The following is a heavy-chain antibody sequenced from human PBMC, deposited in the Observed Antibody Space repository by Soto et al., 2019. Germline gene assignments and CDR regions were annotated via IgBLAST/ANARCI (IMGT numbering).Heavy chain of an antibody. CDR2: IYYSGST. Sequence: QVQLQESGPGLVKPSETLSLTCTVSGGSISSYYWSWIRQPPGKGLEWIGYIYYSGSTNYNPSLTSRVTISVDTSKNQFSLKLSSVTAADTAVYYCARGYDYIWGSYRSQYLFDPWGQGTLVTVSS. J-gene: IGHJ5*02. V-gene: IGHV4-59*01. CDR1: GGSISSYY. CDR3: ARGYDYIWGSYRSQYLFDP. D-gene: IGHD3-16*02.